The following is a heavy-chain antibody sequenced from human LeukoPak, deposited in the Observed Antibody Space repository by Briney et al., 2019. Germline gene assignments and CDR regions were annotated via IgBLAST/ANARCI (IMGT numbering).Heavy chain of an antibody. Sequence: GASVKVSCKASGYTFTSYGISWVRQAPGQGLEWMGWISAYNGNTNYAQKLQGRVTMTTDTSTSTAYMELRSLRSDDTVVYYCAREWGIWYCDSSGQPYFDYWGQGTLVTVSS. CDR3: AREWGIWYCDSSGQPYFDY. CDR2: ISAYNGNT. CDR1: GYTFTSYG. J-gene: IGHJ4*02. D-gene: IGHD3-22*01. V-gene: IGHV1-18*01.